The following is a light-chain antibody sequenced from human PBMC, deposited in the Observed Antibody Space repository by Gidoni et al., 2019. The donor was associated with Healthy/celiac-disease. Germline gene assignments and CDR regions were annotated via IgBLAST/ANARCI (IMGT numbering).Light chain of an antibody. V-gene: IGKV2-30*01. J-gene: IGKJ2*01. CDR1: HRLVYSDGKTY. Sequence: DVVMSHSPLSLPVTLGQPASISCRPRHRLVYSDGKTYLNWLQQRPGQSPRRLIYKVSNRDSGVTDRFSGSGSGTDFTLKISRVEAEEIGVYDCMQGTQWPPECYTFXQXTKLEIK. CDR2: KVS. CDR3: MQGTQWPPECYT.